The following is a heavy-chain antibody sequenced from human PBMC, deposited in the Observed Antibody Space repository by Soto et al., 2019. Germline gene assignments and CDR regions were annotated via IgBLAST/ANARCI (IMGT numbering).Heavy chain of an antibody. CDR2: IYYSGST. V-gene: IGHV4-59*01. D-gene: IGHD3-22*01. J-gene: IGHJ4*02. Sequence: SETLSLTCTVSGGSISSYSRSWIRQPPGKGLEWIGYIYYSGSTNYNPSRKSRVTISVDKTKNQFSLKRSSVTAADTAVYYCARLGYYDISGYLYYFDYWGQGTLVTVSS. CDR3: ARLGYYDISGYLYYFDY. CDR1: GGSISSYS.